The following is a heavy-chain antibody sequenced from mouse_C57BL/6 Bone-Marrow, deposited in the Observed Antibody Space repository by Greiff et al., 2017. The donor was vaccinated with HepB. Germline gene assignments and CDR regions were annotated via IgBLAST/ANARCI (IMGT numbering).Heavy chain of an antibody. J-gene: IGHJ1*03. CDR3: ARRGYYGRWYFDV. CDR1: GYTFTSYN. Sequence: LQQSGAELVRPGASVKMSCKASGYTFTSYNMYWVKQTPRQGLEWIGAIYPGNGDTSYNQKFKGKATLTVDKSSSTAYMQLSSLTSEDSAVYFCARRGYYGRWYFDVWGTGTTVTVSS. CDR2: IYPGNGDT. V-gene: IGHV1-12*01. D-gene: IGHD1-1*01.